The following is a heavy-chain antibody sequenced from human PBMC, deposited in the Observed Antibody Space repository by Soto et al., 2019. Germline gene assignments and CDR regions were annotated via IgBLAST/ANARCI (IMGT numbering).Heavy chain of an antibody. V-gene: IGHV4-4*02. CDR2: IHHSGST. CDR3: ARGGVAVAGDGDY. CDR1: SGSISSSNW. Sequence: QVQLQESGPGLVKPSGTLSLTCAVSSGSISSSNWRSWVRHPPGKGLQWIGEIHHSGSTNYNPSLRSRVTISVDKSKNQFSLNLSSVTAADTAVYYCARGGVAVAGDGDYWGQGSLVTVSS. D-gene: IGHD6-19*01. J-gene: IGHJ4*02.